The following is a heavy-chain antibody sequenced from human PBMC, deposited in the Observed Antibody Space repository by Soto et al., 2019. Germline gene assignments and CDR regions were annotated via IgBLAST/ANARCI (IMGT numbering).Heavy chain of an antibody. Sequence: QVQLVQSGAEVKKPGASVKVSCKASGYTFTSYGISWVRQAPGQGLEWMGWISAYNGNTNYAQKVQGRVTMTTDTSTSTAYMELRSLRSDDTAVYYCARDLVVPAAHYYYYYMDVWGKGTTVTVSS. D-gene: IGHD2-2*01. CDR1: GYTFTSYG. CDR3: ARDLVVPAAHYYYYYMDV. CDR2: ISAYNGNT. V-gene: IGHV1-18*01. J-gene: IGHJ6*03.